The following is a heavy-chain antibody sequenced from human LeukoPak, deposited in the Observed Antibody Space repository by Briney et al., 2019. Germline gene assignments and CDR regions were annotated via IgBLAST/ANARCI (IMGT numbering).Heavy chain of an antibody. V-gene: IGHV3-7*03. Sequence: GGSLRLSCAASGLTFSSYWMSWVRQAPGKGLEWVANIKQDGSEKYYVDSVKGRFTISRDNAKNSLYLQMNSLRAEDTAVYYCARRAGAYSHPYDYWGQGTLVTVSS. CDR3: ARRAGAYSHPYDY. CDR2: IKQDGSEK. J-gene: IGHJ4*02. D-gene: IGHD4/OR15-4a*01. CDR1: GLTFSSYW.